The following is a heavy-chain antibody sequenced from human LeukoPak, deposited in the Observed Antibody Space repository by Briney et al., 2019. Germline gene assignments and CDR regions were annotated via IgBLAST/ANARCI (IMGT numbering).Heavy chain of an antibody. CDR2: IFYSGST. CDR3: AGHHPRNTVDF. Sequence: SETLSLTCTVSGGSISNYYWSWIRQPPGKGLEWIGYIFYSGSTNYNSSLKSRVTMSVDTSKNQFSLKLISVTAADTAVYYCAGHHPRNTVDFWGQGTLVTVSS. J-gene: IGHJ4*02. CDR1: GGSISNYY. D-gene: IGHD2/OR15-2a*01. V-gene: IGHV4-59*08.